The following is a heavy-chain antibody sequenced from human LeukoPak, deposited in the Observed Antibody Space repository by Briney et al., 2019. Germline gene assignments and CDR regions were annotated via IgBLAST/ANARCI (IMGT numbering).Heavy chain of an antibody. V-gene: IGHV3-15*01. Sequence: GGSLRLSCAASGFIFSNAWMSWVRQAPGKGLEWVDRIKSKTAGGTTDYAAPVKGRFTISRDDSKNTLYLQMNSLKTEDTALYYCTTDGPASAAYGGYPFDYWGQGTLVTVSS. CDR3: TTDGPASAAYGGYPFDY. CDR2: IKSKTAGGTT. D-gene: IGHD4-17*01. J-gene: IGHJ4*02. CDR1: GFIFSNAW.